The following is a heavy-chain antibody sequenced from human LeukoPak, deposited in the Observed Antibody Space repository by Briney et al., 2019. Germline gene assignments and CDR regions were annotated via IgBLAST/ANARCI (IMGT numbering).Heavy chain of an antibody. D-gene: IGHD3/OR15-3a*01. Sequence: ASVKVSCKASGYTFTSYDINWVRQATGQGREWMGWMNPNSGNTGYAQKFQGRVTITRNTSISTAYMELSSLRSEDTAVYYCARGSVDPYYYYMDVWGKGTTVTVSS. CDR1: GYTFTSYD. CDR3: ARGSVDPYYYYMDV. J-gene: IGHJ6*03. CDR2: MNPNSGNT. V-gene: IGHV1-8*03.